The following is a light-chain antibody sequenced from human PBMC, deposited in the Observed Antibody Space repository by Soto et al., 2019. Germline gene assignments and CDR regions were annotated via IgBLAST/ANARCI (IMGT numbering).Light chain of an antibody. CDR3: SSYTRSTTLI. Sequence: QSALTQPRSVSGSPGQSVTISCTGTSSDVGGYNYVSWYQQHPGKAPKLMIYDVTTRPSGVPDRFSGSKSGNTASLSISGLQADDEADYYCSSYTRSTTLIFGGGTKVTVL. J-gene: IGLJ2*01. CDR2: DVT. V-gene: IGLV2-11*01. CDR1: SSDVGGYNY.